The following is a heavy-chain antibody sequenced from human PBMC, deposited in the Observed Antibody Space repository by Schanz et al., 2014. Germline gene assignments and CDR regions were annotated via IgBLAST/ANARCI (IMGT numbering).Heavy chain of an antibody. CDR2: VSHDGFTK. J-gene: IGHJ3*02. CDR3: ATDYSGGGCHI. D-gene: IGHD6-19*01. Sequence: VQLVESGEGLFQPGGSWDLSCEASGFSLSGFAVHWVRQAPGKGLEWVSIVSHDGFTKHYADSVRGRFTLSRDNSKNTVYLQMNSLRAEDTALYFCATDYSGGGCHIWGQGTMVTVSS. V-gene: IGHV3-30*04. CDR1: GFSLSGFA.